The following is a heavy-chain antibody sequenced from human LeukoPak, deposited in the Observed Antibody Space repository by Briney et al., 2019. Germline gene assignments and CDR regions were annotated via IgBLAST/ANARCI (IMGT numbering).Heavy chain of an antibody. J-gene: IGHJ4*02. D-gene: IGHD1-26*01. Sequence: GGSLRLSCAASGFTFSNAWMSWVRQAPGKGLEWVGRIKSKTDGGTTDYAAPVKGRFTISRDGSKNTLYLQMNSLRAEDTAVYYCARKGKWELKTFDYWGQGTLVTVSS. V-gene: IGHV3-15*01. CDR3: ARKGKWELKTFDY. CDR1: GFTFSNAW. CDR2: IKSKTDGGTT.